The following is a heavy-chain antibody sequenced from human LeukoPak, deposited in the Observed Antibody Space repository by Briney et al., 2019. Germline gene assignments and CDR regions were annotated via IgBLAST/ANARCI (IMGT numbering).Heavy chain of an antibody. CDR3: ARVMEQWLVRWFDP. Sequence: PGGSLRLSCAASGFTFSDYYMSWIRQAPGKGLEWVSYISSSGSTIYYADSVKGRFTISRDNAENSLYLQMNSLRAEDTAVYYCARVMEQWLVRWFDPWGQGTLVTVSS. CDR2: ISSSGSTI. CDR1: GFTFSDYY. V-gene: IGHV3-11*01. D-gene: IGHD6-19*01. J-gene: IGHJ5*02.